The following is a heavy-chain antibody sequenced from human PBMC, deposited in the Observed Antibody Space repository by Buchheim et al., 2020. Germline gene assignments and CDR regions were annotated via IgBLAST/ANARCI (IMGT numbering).Heavy chain of an antibody. Sequence: EVQLLESGGGLVQPGGSLRLSCAASGFTFSSYAMSWVRQAPGKGLEWVSAISGSGGSTYYADSVKGRFTISRANSKNTLYLQMNSLRAEDTAVYYCAKDGVGCYSYGFCYYYGMDVWGQGTT. CDR2: ISGSGGST. D-gene: IGHD5-18*01. V-gene: IGHV3-23*01. CDR3: AKDGVGCYSYGFCYYYGMDV. J-gene: IGHJ6*02. CDR1: GFTFSSYA.